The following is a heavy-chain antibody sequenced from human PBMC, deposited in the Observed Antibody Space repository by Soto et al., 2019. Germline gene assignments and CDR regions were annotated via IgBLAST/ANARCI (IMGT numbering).Heavy chain of an antibody. V-gene: IGHV1-3*01. CDR2: IHPANGNT. CDR3: ASAFPNWSFVNWFDP. CDR1: GYTFTNYA. J-gene: IGHJ5*02. D-gene: IGHD1-20*01. Sequence: GASVKVSCKASGYTFTNYAIHWVRQAPGQRLEWMGWIHPANGNTKYSQRFQGRVTITSDTSASTAYMEVSSLRSEDTAGYYCASAFPNWSFVNWFDPLGQKTLLTLAS.